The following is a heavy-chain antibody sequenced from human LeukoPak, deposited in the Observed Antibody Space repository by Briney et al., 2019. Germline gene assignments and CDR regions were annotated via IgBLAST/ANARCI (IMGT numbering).Heavy chain of an antibody. CDR1: GFTFSSYG. V-gene: IGHV3-30*02. D-gene: IGHD3-9*01. Sequence: PGGSLRLSCAASGFTFSSYGMHWVRRAPGKGLEWVAFIRYDGSNKYYADSVKGRFTISRDNSKNTLYLQMNSLRAEDTAVYYCARPAGFLTGSWGQGTLVTVSS. CDR2: IRYDGSNK. CDR3: ARPAGFLTGS. J-gene: IGHJ5*02.